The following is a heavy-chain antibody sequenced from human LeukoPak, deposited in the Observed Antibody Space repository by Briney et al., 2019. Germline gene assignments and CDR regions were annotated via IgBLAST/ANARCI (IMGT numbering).Heavy chain of an antibody. CDR2: ISYDGSNK. CDR1: GFTFSSYG. V-gene: IGHV3-30*03. CDR3: ARGGYDFWSGYSADY. D-gene: IGHD3-3*01. J-gene: IGHJ4*02. Sequence: GGSLRLSCAASGFTFSSYGMHWVRQAPGKGLEWVAVISYDGSNKYYADSVKGRFTISRDNSKNTLYLQMNSLRAEDTAVYYCARGGYDFWSGYSADYWGQGTLVTVSS.